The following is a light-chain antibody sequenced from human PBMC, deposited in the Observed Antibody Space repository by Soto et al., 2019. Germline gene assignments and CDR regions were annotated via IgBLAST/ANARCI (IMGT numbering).Light chain of an antibody. J-gene: IGKJ2*01. CDR1: QSVSSTY. CDR2: GAS. CDR3: QQYDNSLYT. Sequence: EIVLPQSPGTLSLSPGERVTLSCRASQSVSSTYLAWYQQKPGQAPRLLIYGASSRATGIPDRFSGSGSGTGFTLTISRLEAKDFAVYYCQQYDNSLYTFGQGTKLEIK. V-gene: IGKV3-20*01.